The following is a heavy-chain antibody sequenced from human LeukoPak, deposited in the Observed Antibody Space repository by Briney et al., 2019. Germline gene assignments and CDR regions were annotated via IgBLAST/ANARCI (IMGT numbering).Heavy chain of an antibody. CDR2: IRHSGST. D-gene: IGHD6-13*01. CDR1: GYSISSAYY. J-gene: IGHJ5*02. CDR3: ARDKRSVQSLWDIAAAGGWFDP. V-gene: IGHV4-38-2*02. Sequence: SETLSLTCTVSGYSISSAYYWGWIRQPPGKGLEWIGGIRHSGSTYYNPSLKSRVTISLDTSKNQFSLKLTSMTAADTAAYYCARDKRSVQSLWDIAAAGGWFDPWGQGTLVTVSS.